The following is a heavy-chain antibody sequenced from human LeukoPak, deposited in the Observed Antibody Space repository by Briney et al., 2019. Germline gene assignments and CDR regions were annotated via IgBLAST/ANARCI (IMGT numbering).Heavy chain of an antibody. CDR2: IYLGDSDT. Sequence: GESLKISCKGSGHSLTNYWIGWVRQMPGKGLEWMGMIYLGDSDTRYSPSFQGQVTISADKSISTAYLQWSSLKASDTAMYYCARSRDGSDYWGQGTLVTISS. V-gene: IGHV5-51*01. D-gene: IGHD5-24*01. CDR3: ARSRDGSDY. CDR1: GHSLTNYW. J-gene: IGHJ4*02.